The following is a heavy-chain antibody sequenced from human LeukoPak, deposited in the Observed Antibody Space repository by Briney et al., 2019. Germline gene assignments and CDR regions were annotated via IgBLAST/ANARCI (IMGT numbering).Heavy chain of an antibody. V-gene: IGHV3-7*01. CDR2: LKLDGREK. CDR3: ARVQTGYSSGWSSYWYFDL. CDR1: GFPFSSYW. Sequence: GSLRLSCAATGFPFSSYWMSWVRQAPGKGLEGVANLKLDGREKYYVDSVKGRFTISRDNAKNSLYLQMNSVRAEDTAVYYCARVQTGYSSGWSSYWYFDLWGRGTLVTVSS. J-gene: IGHJ2*01. D-gene: IGHD6-19*01.